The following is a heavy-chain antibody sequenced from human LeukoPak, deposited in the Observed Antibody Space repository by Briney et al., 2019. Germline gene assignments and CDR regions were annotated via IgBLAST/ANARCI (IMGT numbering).Heavy chain of an antibody. J-gene: IGHJ4*02. Sequence: SETLSLSCTVSGGSISSSSYYWGWIRQPPGKGLEWSGSIYYSGSTYYNPSLKSRVTISVDTSKNQFSLKLSSVTAADTAVYYCARHVKVEPEQWLVHLLVGFDYWGQGTLVTVSS. CDR2: IYYSGST. V-gene: IGHV4-39*01. CDR1: GGSISSSSYY. CDR3: ARHVKVEPEQWLVHLLVGFDY. D-gene: IGHD6-19*01.